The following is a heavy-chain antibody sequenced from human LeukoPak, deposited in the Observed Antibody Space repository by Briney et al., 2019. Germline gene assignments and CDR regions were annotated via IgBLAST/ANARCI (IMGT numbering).Heavy chain of an antibody. CDR2: IRSSGSTI. J-gene: IGHJ3*02. CDR1: GFTVSSNY. D-gene: IGHD1-7*01. CDR3: ASKRKTGTTRGAFDI. V-gene: IGHV3-48*01. Sequence: GGSLRLSCAASGFTVSSNYMSWVRQAPGKGLEWGSYIRSSGSTIYYADSVKGRFTISRDNAKNSLYLQMNSLRAEDTAVYYCASKRKTGTTRGAFDIWGQGTMVTVSS.